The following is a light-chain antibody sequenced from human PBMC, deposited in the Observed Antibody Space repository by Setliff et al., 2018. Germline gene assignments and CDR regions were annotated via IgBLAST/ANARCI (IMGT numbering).Light chain of an antibody. J-gene: IGLJ1*01. V-gene: IGLV1-40*01. CDR2: DNS. CDR3: QSYDSSLSGYYV. Sequence: QSALTQPPSVSGAPGQRVTISCTGSSSNIGGGYDVHWYQQLPGITPKLLIYDNSSRPSGVPDRFSGSNSGTAATLAITGLQAEDEADYYCQSYDSSLSGYYVFGTGTKVTVL. CDR1: SSNIGGGYD.